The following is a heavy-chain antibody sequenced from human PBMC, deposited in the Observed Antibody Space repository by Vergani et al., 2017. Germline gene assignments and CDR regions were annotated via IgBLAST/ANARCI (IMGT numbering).Heavy chain of an antibody. CDR1: GGSISSGGYY. J-gene: IGHJ5*02. V-gene: IGHV4-31*03. CDR3: AREYILTGLGWFDP. CDR2: IYYSGST. D-gene: IGHD3-9*01. Sequence: QVQLQESGPGLVKPSETLSLTCTVSGGSISSGGYYWSWIRQHPGKGLEWIGYIYYSGSTYYNPSLKSRVTISVDTSKNQFSLKLSSVTAADTAVYYCAREYILTGLGWFDPWGQGTLITVSS.